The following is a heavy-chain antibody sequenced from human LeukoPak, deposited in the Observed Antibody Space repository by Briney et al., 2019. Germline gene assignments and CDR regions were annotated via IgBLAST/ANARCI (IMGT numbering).Heavy chain of an antibody. V-gene: IGHV3-64*01. J-gene: IGHJ3*02. CDR1: GFTFSSHA. CDR2: ISSNGGST. CDR3: ARDQYRGTTVVTPGPFDI. D-gene: IGHD4-23*01. Sequence: GGSLRLSCAASGFTFSSHAMHWVRQAPGKGLEYVSAISSNGGSTYYANPVKGRFTISRDNSKNTLYLQMGSLRAEDMAVYYCARDQYRGTTVVTPGPFDIWGQGTMVTVSS.